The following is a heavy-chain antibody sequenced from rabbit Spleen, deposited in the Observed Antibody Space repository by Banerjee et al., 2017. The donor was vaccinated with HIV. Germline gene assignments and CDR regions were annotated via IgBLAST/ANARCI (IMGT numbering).Heavy chain of an antibody. CDR3: ARGLWDGYAGYGDVADAFDH. J-gene: IGHJ2*01. CDR2: IYGLSAT. CDR1: GFSLSSNT. V-gene: IGHV1S69*01. Sequence: QSVEESGGRLVTPGTPLTLTCTVSGFSLSSNTMNWVRQAPGKGLEWIGIIYGLSATHYASWTKGRFTISKTSTTVDLKITSPTTEDTATYFCARGLWDGYAGYGDVADAFDHWGPGTLVTVS. D-gene: IGHD7-1*01.